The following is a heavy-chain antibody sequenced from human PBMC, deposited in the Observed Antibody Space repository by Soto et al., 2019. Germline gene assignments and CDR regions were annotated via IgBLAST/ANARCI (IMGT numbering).Heavy chain of an antibody. CDR2: IIPIFGTA. V-gene: IGHV1-69*13. CDR1: GGTFSSYA. CDR3: ACEGVVITQDAWAL. D-gene: IGHD3-3*01. Sequence: VTVSCKASGGTFSSYAISWVRQAPGQGLEWMGGIIPIFGTANYAQKFQGRVTITADESTSTAYMELSSLRSEDTAVYYCACEGVVITQDAWALGGQGKMVTVSS. J-gene: IGHJ3*01.